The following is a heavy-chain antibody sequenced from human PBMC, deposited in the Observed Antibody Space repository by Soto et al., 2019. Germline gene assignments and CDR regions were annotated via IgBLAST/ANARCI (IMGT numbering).Heavy chain of an antibody. CDR2: VNPSTGTT. Sequence: QVQLVQSGAEVKKPGASVKVSCKASGYTFTNDYMHWVRQAPGQGLVWIGIVNPSTGTTSYARKFQGRVTMTGDTSTSTVDMELSSLRSDDTAVYYCARASWDRVRGVKEFHYWGQGTLVTVSS. CDR1: GYTFTNDY. J-gene: IGHJ4*02. CDR3: ARASWDRVRGVKEFHY. D-gene: IGHD3-10*01. V-gene: IGHV1-46*01.